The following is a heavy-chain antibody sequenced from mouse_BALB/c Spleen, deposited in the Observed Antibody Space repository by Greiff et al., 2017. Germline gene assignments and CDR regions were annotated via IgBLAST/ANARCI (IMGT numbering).Heavy chain of an antibody. Sequence: VMLVESGPGLVAPSQSLSITCTVSGFSFTSYGVHWVRQPPGKGLEWLGVIWAGGSTNYNSALMSRLSISKDNSKSQVFLKMNRLQTDDTAMYYCAREGYRYDEAWFAYWGQGTLVTVSA. CDR2: IWAGGST. D-gene: IGHD2-14*01. CDR3: AREGYRYDEAWFAY. V-gene: IGHV2-9*02. CDR1: GFSFTSYG. J-gene: IGHJ3*01.